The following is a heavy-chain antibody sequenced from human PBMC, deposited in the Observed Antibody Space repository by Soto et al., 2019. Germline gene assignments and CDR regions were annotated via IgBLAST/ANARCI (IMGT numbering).Heavy chain of an antibody. V-gene: IGHV3-30-3*01. J-gene: IGHJ6*02. D-gene: IGHD3-22*01. CDR2: ISYDGSNK. Sequence: PGGSLRLSCAASGFTFSSYAMHWVRQAPGKGLEWVAVISYDGSNKYYADSVKGRFTISRDNSKNTLYLQMNSLRAEDTAVYYCARGGLPKYYYGMDVWGQGSTVTVSS. CDR3: ARGGLPKYYYGMDV. CDR1: GFTFSSYA.